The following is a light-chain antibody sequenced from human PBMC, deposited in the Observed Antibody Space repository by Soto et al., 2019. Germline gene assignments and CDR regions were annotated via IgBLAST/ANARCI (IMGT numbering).Light chain of an antibody. CDR3: QRYGSSPLIT. J-gene: IGKJ5*01. V-gene: IGKV3-20*01. CDR2: GTS. Sequence: EIVLTQSPVTLSLSPGEIATLSCSASQSVSSHLAWYQQKPGQAPRLLIYGTSSRATGIPGRFSGSGSGTDFTLTISRLEPEDFAVYFCQRYGSSPLITFGQGTRLEIK. CDR1: QSVSSH.